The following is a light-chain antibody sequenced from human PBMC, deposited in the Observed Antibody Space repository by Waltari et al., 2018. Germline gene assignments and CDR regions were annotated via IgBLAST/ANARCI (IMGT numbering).Light chain of an antibody. J-gene: IGKJ1*01. CDR2: KAS. V-gene: IGKV1-5*03. CDR3: LQYNSYPWT. CDR1: QSIVVW. Sequence: DIQVTQSPSTLSASVGDRVTITCRASQSIVVWLAWYQQKPGKAPRLLIYKASYLESGVPSRFGGSASGTAFTLTISSLQADDFATYYCLQYNSYPWTFGQGTTVEIK.